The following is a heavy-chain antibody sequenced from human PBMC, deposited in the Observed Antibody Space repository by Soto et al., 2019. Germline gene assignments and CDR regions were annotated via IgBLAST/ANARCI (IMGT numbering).Heavy chain of an antibody. J-gene: IGHJ6*02. Sequence: QVQLQESGPGLVKPSQTLSLTCTVSGGSISSGDYYWSWIRQPPGKGLEWIGYIYYSGSTYYNPSLKSRVTISVDTSKNQCSLKLSSVTAADTAVYYCARDTSSSHPGDSYYYYGMDVWGQGTTVTVSS. CDR3: ARDTSSSHPGDSYYYYGMDV. CDR2: IYYSGST. CDR1: GGSISSGDYY. V-gene: IGHV4-30-4*01. D-gene: IGHD6-6*01.